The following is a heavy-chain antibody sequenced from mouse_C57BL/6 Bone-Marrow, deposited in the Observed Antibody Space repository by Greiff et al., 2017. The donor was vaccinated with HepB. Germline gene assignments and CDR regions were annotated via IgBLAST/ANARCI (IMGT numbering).Heavy chain of an antibody. CDR1: GYAFTNYL. V-gene: IGHV1-54*01. J-gene: IGHJ2*01. CDR2: INPGSGGT. D-gene: IGHD1-1*01. CDR3: ARSEVYYYGSIPLDY. Sequence: VQLQQSGAELVRPGTSVKVSCKASGYAFTNYLIEWVKQRPGQGLEWIGVINPGSGGTNYNEKFKGKATLTADKSSSTAYMQLSSLTSEDSAVYFCARSEVYYYGSIPLDYWGQGTTLTVSS.